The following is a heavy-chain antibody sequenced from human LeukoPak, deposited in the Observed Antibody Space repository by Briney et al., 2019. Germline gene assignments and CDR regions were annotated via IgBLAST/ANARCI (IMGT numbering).Heavy chain of an antibody. V-gene: IGHV4-39*01. Sequence: PSETLSLTCTVSGGSISSSSYYWGWIRQPPGKGLEWIGSIYYSGSTYYNPSLKSRVTISVDTSKNQFSLKLSSVTAADTAVYYCARHVMGGPITFGGVIVYYFDYWGQGTLVTVSS. D-gene: IGHD3-16*02. CDR3: ARHVMGGPITFGGVIVYYFDY. J-gene: IGHJ4*02. CDR2: IYYSGST. CDR1: GGSISSSSYY.